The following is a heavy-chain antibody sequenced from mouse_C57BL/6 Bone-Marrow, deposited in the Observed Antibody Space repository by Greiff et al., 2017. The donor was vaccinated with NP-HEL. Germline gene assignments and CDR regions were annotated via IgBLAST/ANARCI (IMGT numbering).Heavy chain of an antibody. CDR2: INPYNGGT. V-gene: IGHV1-19*01. CDR3: ARHPYWYFDV. J-gene: IGHJ1*03. Sequence: EVQLVESGPVLVKPGASVKMSCKASGYTFTDYYMNWVKQSHGKSLEWIGVINPYNGGTSYNQKFKGKATLTVDKSSSTAYMELNSLTSEDSAVYYCARHPYWYFDVWGTGTTVTVSS. CDR1: GYTFTDYY.